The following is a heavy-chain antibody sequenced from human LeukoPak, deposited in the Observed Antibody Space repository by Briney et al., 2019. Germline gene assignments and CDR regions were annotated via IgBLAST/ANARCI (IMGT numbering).Heavy chain of an antibody. J-gene: IGHJ4*02. CDR3: ARLDFWSGYYLDY. Sequence: SETLSLTCSVSGGSISSSSYFWGWLRQPPGKGLEWIGSMDYSGSSYYNPSLKSRVTISVDTSKNQFSLKLSSVTAADTAVFYCARLDFWSGYYLDYWGQGTLVTVSS. CDR2: MDYSGSS. D-gene: IGHD3-3*01. V-gene: IGHV4-39*01. CDR1: GGSISSSSYF.